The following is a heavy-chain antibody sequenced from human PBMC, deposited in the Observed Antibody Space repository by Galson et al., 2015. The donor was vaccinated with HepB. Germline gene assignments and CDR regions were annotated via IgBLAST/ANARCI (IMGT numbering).Heavy chain of an antibody. CDR3: ARDSVEGDYGMDV. D-gene: IGHD2-15*01. CDR1: GFTFSSYA. CDR2: ISYDGSNK. Sequence: SLRLSCAASGFTFSSYAMHWVRQAPGKGLEWVAVISYDGSNKYYADSVKGRFTISRDNSKNTKYLQINSLRTEDTAVYYCARDSVEGDYGMDVWGQGTTVTVSS. V-gene: IGHV3-30*04. J-gene: IGHJ6*02.